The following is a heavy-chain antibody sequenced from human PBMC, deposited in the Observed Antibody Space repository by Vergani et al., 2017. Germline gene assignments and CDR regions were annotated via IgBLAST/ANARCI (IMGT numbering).Heavy chain of an antibody. Sequence: EVQLVESGGGLVQPGGSLRLSCAASGFTFSSYEMNWVRQAPGKGLEWVSYISSSGSTIYYADSVKGRFTISRDNSKNTLYLQMNSLRAEDTAVYYCARPQPGYYYDSSGTGDPMDVWGQGTTVTVSS. CDR3: ARPQPGYYYDSSGTGDPMDV. J-gene: IGHJ6*02. CDR1: GFTFSSYE. CDR2: ISSSGSTI. D-gene: IGHD3-22*01. V-gene: IGHV3-48*03.